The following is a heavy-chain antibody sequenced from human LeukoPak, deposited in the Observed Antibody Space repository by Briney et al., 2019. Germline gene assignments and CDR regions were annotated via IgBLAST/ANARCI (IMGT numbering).Heavy chain of an antibody. D-gene: IGHD6-13*01. V-gene: IGHV4-59*01. CDR2: IYYSGST. Sequence: SETLSPTCTVSGGSISSYYWSWIRQPPGKGLEWIGYIYYSGSTNYNPSLKSRVTISVDTSKNQFSLRLSSVTAADTAVYYCARVSRIAGENYYYYMDVWGKGTTVTVSS. CDR3: ARVSRIAGENYYYYMDV. CDR1: GGSISSYY. J-gene: IGHJ6*03.